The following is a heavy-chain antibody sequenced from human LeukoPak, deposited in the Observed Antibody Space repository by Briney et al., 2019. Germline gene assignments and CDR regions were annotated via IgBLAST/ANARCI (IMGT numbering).Heavy chain of an antibody. Sequence: AAVKVSCKASGYTFTGYYMHWVRQAPGQGLEWMGRINPNSGGTNYAQKFQGRVTMTRDTSISTAYMELSRLRSDDTAVYYCARGCSGGSCQVRFDTWGQGTLVTVSS. J-gene: IGHJ5*02. CDR2: INPNSGGT. CDR3: ARGCSGGSCQVRFDT. CDR1: GYTFTGYY. V-gene: IGHV1-2*06. D-gene: IGHD2-15*01.